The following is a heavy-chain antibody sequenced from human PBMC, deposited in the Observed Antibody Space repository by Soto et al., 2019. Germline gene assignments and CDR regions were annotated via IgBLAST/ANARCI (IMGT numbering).Heavy chain of an antibody. J-gene: IGHJ5*02. CDR2: ISYDGSNK. CDR1: GFTFSSYG. D-gene: IGHD5-18*01. CDR3: AKLADTAMGGGFDP. V-gene: IGHV3-30*18. Sequence: QVQLVESGGGVVQPGRSLRLSCAASGFTFSSYGMHWVRQAPGKGLEWVAVISYDGSNKYYADSVKGRFTISRDNSKNTLYLQMNSLRAEDTAVYYCAKLADTAMGGGFDPWGQGTLVTVSS.